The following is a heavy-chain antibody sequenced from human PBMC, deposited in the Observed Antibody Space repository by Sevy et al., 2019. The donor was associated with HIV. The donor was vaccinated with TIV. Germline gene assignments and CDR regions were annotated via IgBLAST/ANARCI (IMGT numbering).Heavy chain of an antibody. V-gene: IGHV1-18*01. CDR1: GYTFTSYG. CDR2: ISAYNGNT. D-gene: IGHD1-20*01. Sequence: ASVKVSCKASGYTFTSYGISWVRQAPGQGLEWMGWISAYNGNTNYAQKLQGRVTMTTDTSTSTAYMELRSLRSDDTAVYYCARARYNWTRNWFDPWGQGTLVTVSS. CDR3: ARARYNWTRNWFDP. J-gene: IGHJ5*02.